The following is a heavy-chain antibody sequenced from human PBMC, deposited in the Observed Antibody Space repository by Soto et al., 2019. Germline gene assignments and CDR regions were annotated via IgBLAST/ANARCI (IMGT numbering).Heavy chain of an antibody. J-gene: IGHJ2*01. CDR1: GGSFSAYY. CDR2: INHSGST. D-gene: IGHD4-17*01. Sequence: PSETLSLTCAVYGGSFSAYYWSWIRQPPGKGLEWIGEINHSGSTNYNPSLQSRVSLSVDTSKNQFSLKLSSVTVADTAVYYCARCSHGDYVGGPRYFNLWDRGTLVTVSP. V-gene: IGHV4-34*01. CDR3: ARCSHGDYVGGPRYFNL.